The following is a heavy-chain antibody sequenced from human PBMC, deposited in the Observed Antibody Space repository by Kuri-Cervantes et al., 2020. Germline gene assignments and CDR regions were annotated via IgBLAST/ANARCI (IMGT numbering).Heavy chain of an antibody. CDR3: ARDRRYCSGGTCYPFFWYFDL. CDR1: GFTFSSYW. J-gene: IGHJ2*01. Sequence: GGSLRLSCAASGFTFSSYWMSWVRQAPGKGLEWVAVISYDGSNKYYADSVKGRFTISRDNSKNTLYLQMNSLRAEDTAVYYCARDRRYCSGGTCYPFFWYFDLWGRGTLVTVSS. CDR2: ISYDGSNK. V-gene: IGHV3-30-3*01. D-gene: IGHD2-15*01.